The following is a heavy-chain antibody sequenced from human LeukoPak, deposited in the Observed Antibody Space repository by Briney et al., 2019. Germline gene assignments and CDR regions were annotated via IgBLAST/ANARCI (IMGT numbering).Heavy chain of an antibody. Sequence: SETLSLTCAVSGGSISSSNWWSWVRQPPGKGLEWIGEIYHSGSTNYNPSLKSRVTISVDKSKNQFSLKLSSVTAADTAVYYRARGNTYYYGSGSHSNWFDPWGQGTLVTVSS. D-gene: IGHD3-10*01. CDR1: GGSISSSNW. J-gene: IGHJ5*02. CDR2: IYHSGST. CDR3: ARGNTYYYGSGSHSNWFDP. V-gene: IGHV4-4*02.